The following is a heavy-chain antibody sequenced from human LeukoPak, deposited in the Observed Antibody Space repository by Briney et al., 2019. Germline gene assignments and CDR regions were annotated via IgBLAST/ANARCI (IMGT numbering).Heavy chain of an antibody. CDR3: ASGSYYFDY. D-gene: IGHD3-10*01. Sequence: ASVKVSCKASVYTFTSYGISWVRQAPGQGLQWMGLISPDNGDTKSAQNLQGRVILTTDTSTSTAYMELRSLRSDDTAVYYCASGSYYFDYLGQETLVTVSS. J-gene: IGHJ4*02. CDR2: ISPDNGDT. CDR1: VYTFTSYG. V-gene: IGHV1-18*01.